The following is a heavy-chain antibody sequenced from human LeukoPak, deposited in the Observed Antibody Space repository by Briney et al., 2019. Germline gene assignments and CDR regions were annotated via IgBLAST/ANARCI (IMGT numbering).Heavy chain of an antibody. V-gene: IGHV3-21*04. CDR3: ARVGRYYDSSGNFDY. Sequence: GGSLRLSCAASGFTFSSYSMNWVRQAPGKGLEWVSSISSSSTYIYYADSVKGRFTISRDNAKNSLYLQMNSLRSDDTAVYYCARVGRYYDSSGNFDYWGQGTLVTVSS. CDR2: ISSSSTYI. CDR1: GFTFSSYS. D-gene: IGHD3-22*01. J-gene: IGHJ4*02.